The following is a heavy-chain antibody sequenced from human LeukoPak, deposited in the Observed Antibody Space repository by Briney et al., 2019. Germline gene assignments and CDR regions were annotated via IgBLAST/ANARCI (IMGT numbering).Heavy chain of an antibody. CDR2: ISYDGSNK. V-gene: IGHV3-30*18. CDR1: GFTFSSYG. Sequence: GGSLRLSCAASGFTFSSYGMHWVRQAPGKGLEWVAVISYDGSNKYYADSVKGRFTISRDNSKNTLYLQMNSLRAEDTAVYYCAKDPNRSGYYYWGQGTLVTVSS. CDR3: AKDPNRSGYYY. J-gene: IGHJ4*02. D-gene: IGHD3-22*01.